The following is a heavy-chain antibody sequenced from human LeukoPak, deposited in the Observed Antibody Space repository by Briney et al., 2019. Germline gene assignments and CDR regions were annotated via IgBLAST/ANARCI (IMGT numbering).Heavy chain of an antibody. J-gene: IGHJ4*02. Sequence: SVKVSRKASGGTFSSYAISWVRQAPGQGLEWMGRIIPILGIANYAQKFQGRVTITADKSTSTAYMELSSLRSEDTAVYYCARGGYDFSVDYWGQGTLVTVSS. V-gene: IGHV1-69*04. D-gene: IGHD3-3*01. CDR2: IIPILGIA. CDR1: GGTFSSYA. CDR3: ARGGYDFSVDY.